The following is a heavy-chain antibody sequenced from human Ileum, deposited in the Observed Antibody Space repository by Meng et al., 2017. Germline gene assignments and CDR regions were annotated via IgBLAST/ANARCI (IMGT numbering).Heavy chain of an antibody. V-gene: IGHV4-61*02. J-gene: IGHJ6*02. CDR1: AGSISSSSHY. CDR2: VDTRGTT. CDR3: ARLGSGWYADVYYGLDV. Sequence: LRLSCTVSAGSISSSSHYWSWIRQPAGKGLEWIGRVDTRGTTSSNPSLMSRVTISVDTSKNQFSLRLSSVTAADTAVYYCARLGSGWYADVYYGLDVWGQGTTVTVSS. D-gene: IGHD6-19*01.